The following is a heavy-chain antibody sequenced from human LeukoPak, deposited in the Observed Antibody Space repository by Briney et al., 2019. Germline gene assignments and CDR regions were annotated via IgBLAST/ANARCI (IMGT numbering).Heavy chain of an antibody. D-gene: IGHD3-10*01. CDR1: GFTFSSYA. V-gene: IGHV3-23*01. CDR2: ISGSGGST. Sequence: PGGSLRLSCAASGFTFSSYAMSWVRQAPGKGLEWVSAISGSGGSTYYADSVKGRFTISRDNSKNTLYLQMNSLRAEDTAVYYCAKEGVRGVIGNYYYYGMDVWGQGTTVTVSS. CDR3: AKEGVRGVIGNYYYYGMDV. J-gene: IGHJ6*02.